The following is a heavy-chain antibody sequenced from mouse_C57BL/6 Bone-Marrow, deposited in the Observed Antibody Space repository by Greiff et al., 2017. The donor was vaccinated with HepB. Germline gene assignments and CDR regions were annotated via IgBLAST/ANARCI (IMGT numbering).Heavy chain of an antibody. CDR3: ARWLLRFDY. Sequence: VKLVESGPELVKPGASVKISCKASGYAFTSYWMHWVKQRPGQGLEWIGNINPSNGGTNYNEKFKSKATLTVDKSSSTAYMQLSSLTSEDSAVYYCARWLLRFDYWGQGTTLTVSS. J-gene: IGHJ2*01. V-gene: IGHV1-53*01. CDR2: INPSNGGT. CDR1: GYAFTSYW. D-gene: IGHD2-3*01.